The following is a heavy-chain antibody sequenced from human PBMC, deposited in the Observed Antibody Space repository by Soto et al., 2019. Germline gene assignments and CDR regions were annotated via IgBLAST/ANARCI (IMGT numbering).Heavy chain of an antibody. Sequence: QVQLVQSGAEVKKPGSSVKVSCKSSGYNFIIYTITWVRQAPGQGLEWMGRIIPIFSQTNYAQKYQCRVTINADRSTSTVDMEPSGLTSDDKAVYYGTRVCVGAAGVMDVWGRGAMVSV. CDR1: GYNFIIYT. CDR3: TRVCVGAAGVMDV. D-gene: IGHD1-26*01. J-gene: IGHJ6*03. CDR2: IIPIFSQT. V-gene: IGHV1-69*08.